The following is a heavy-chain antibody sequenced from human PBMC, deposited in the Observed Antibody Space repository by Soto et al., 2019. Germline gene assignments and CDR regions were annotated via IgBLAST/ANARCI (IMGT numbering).Heavy chain of an antibody. V-gene: IGHV1-46*01. J-gene: IGHJ4*02. CDR1: GYTFTSYY. D-gene: IGHD3-22*01. CDR3: ARDPLTMISDY. Sequence: ASVKVSCKASGYTFTSYYMHWVRQAPGQGLEWMGIINPSGGSKSYAQKFQGRVTMTRDTSPSRVYMELRSQRSDHTAVYYCARDPLTMISDYWGQGTLVTVSS. CDR2: INPSGGSK.